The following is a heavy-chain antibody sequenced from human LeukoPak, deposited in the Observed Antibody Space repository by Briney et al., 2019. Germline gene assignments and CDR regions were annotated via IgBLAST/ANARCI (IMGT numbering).Heavy chain of an antibody. J-gene: IGHJ4*02. D-gene: IGHD5-12*01. V-gene: IGHV6-1*01. CDR1: EDSVSSKSAA. Sequence: SQTLSPTCAISEDSVSSKSAAWNWVRQFPSRGLEWLGRTYYRSKWFSEYAVSEKSRITINPDTAKNQFSLQLNSVTPDDTAVYYCARIATKDGRDYWGQGILVTVSS. CDR2: TYYRSKWFS. CDR3: ARIATKDGRDY.